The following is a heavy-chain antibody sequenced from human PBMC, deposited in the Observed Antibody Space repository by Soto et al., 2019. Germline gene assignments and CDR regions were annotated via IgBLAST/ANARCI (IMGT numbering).Heavy chain of an antibody. CDR2: IWNDGNGY. CDR1: GFTFNNYG. J-gene: IGHJ6*02. V-gene: IGHV3-33*06. CDR3: AKRQISPPTRGAASARGGIDD. Sequence: QVQLVESGGGVVQPGRSLRLSCAASGFTFNNYGMHWVRQAPGKGLEWVAVIWNDGNGYYYANSVKGRFTISRDNSKNTMNLQMSRLTAEDMDVYYCAKRQISPPTRGAASARGGIDDWGQGTTVTVSS. D-gene: IGHD6-13*01.